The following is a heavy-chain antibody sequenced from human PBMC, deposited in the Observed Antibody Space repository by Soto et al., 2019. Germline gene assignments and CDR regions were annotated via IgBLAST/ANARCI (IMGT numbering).Heavy chain of an antibody. Sequence: GGSLRLSCEASGFTFSGFGMHWVRQPTGKGLEWVSTIGTAGDTYYAVSVKGRFTISRDNAKNSLSLQMNSLRAGDTAVYFCARGQEVGAHFFDSWGQGTQVTVSS. J-gene: IGHJ4*02. CDR3: ARGQEVGAHFFDS. V-gene: IGHV3-13*01. D-gene: IGHD2-15*01. CDR1: GFTFSGFG. CDR2: IGTAGDT.